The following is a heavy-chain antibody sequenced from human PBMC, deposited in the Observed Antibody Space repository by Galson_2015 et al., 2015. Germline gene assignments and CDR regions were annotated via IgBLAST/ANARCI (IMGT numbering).Heavy chain of an antibody. CDR2: INEDGKTR. J-gene: IGHJ4*02. V-gene: IGHV3-74*01. CDR1: GFAFSDYW. CDR3: ASDLSGPCDH. D-gene: IGHD2-21*01. Sequence: SLRLSCAASGFAFSDYWMHWVRQGPGKGPVWVAHINEDGKTRNYADSVEGRFTISRDNAMNTLYLQMNSLRVEDAAVYYCASDLSGPCDHWGQGALVTVSS.